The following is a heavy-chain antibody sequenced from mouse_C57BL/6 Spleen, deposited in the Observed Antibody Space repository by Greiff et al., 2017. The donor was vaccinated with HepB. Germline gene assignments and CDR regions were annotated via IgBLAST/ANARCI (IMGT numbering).Heavy chain of an antibody. CDR2: IDPSDSET. D-gene: IGHD1-1*01. CDR3: ARNYYGSGSAWFAY. V-gene: IGHV1-52*01. J-gene: IGHJ3*01. Sequence: QVQLQQPGAELVRPGSSVKLSCKASGYTFTSYWMHWVKQRPIQGLEWIGNIDPSDSETHYNQKFKDKATLTVDKSSSTAYMQLSSLTSEDSAVYYCARNYYGSGSAWFAYWGQGTLVTVSA. CDR1: GYTFTSYW.